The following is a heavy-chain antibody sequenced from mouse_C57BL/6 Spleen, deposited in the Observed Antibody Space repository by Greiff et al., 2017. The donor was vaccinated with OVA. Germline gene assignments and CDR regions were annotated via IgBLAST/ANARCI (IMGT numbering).Heavy chain of an antibody. V-gene: IGHV14-2*01. CDR1: GFTFTDYY. Sequence: EVQLQQSGAELVKPGASVKLSCTASGFTFTDYYMHWVKQRTEQGLEWIGRIDPEDGDTKYAPKFQGKATITADTSSNTAYLQLSSLTSEDTAVYYWARARRSIATVVATGYFDVWGKGTTVTVSS. CDR3: ARARRSIATVVATGYFDV. D-gene: IGHD1-1*01. J-gene: IGHJ1*03. CDR2: IDPEDGDT.